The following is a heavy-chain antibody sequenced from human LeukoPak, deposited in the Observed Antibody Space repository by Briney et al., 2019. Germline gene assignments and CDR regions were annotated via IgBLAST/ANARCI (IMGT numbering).Heavy chain of an antibody. J-gene: IGHJ5*02. V-gene: IGHV3-7*04. CDR3: VRAHHPGGWFDP. CDR1: GFTFSTSW. Sequence: GGSLRLSCAASGFTFSTSWMTWVRQAPGKGLEWVASINQDGGEIHYVDSVKGRFTISRDNTKNSLYLQMNSLTADDTAVHYCVRAHHPGGWFDPWGQGTLVTVSS. CDR2: INQDGGEI. D-gene: IGHD3-10*01.